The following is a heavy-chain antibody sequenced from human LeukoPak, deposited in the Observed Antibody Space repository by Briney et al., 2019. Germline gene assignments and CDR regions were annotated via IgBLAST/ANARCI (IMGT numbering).Heavy chain of an antibody. CDR1: GFTFGSYA. CDR2: ISYDGSNK. V-gene: IGHV3-30-3*01. CDR3: ARESPHYGSGSYYSYFDY. D-gene: IGHD3-10*01. Sequence: GGSLRLSCAASGFTFGSYAMHWVRQAPGKGLEWVAVISYDGSNKYYADSVKGRFTISRDNSKNTLYLQMNSLRAEDTAVYYCARESPHYGSGSYYSYFDYWGQGTLVTVSS. J-gene: IGHJ4*02.